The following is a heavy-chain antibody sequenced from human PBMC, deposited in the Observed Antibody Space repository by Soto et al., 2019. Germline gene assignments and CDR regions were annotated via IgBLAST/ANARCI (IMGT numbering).Heavy chain of an antibody. CDR1: GGSIKGYY. J-gene: IGHJ4*02. CDR3: ARHNDVLTGFPLDF. CDR2: IYYRGST. V-gene: IGHV4-59*08. Sequence: SETLSLTCIVSGGSIKGYYLSWIRQPPGKGLEWIGYIYYRGSTNYNPSLKSRVTMSVDTSKNQFSLNLTSVAAADTAVYYCARHNDVLTGFPLDFWGQGTLVTVSS. D-gene: IGHD3-9*01.